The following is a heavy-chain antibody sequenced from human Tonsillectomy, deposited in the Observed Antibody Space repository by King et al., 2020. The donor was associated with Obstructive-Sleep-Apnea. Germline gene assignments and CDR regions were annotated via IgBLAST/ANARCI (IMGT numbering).Heavy chain of an antibody. D-gene: IGHD6-13*01. Sequence: VQLVESGGGVVPPGRSLRLSCAASGFTFRSYGMHWVRQAPGKGLEWVAAIWYDGSNKYFADSVKGRFTSSRDNSKNTLYLQMKSLRAEDTAVYYCAKFVVAAGYYYYYAMDVWGQGTTVTVSS. CDR1: GFTFRSYG. CDR3: AKFVVAAGYYYYYAMDV. J-gene: IGHJ6*02. CDR2: IWYDGSNK. V-gene: IGHV3-33*06.